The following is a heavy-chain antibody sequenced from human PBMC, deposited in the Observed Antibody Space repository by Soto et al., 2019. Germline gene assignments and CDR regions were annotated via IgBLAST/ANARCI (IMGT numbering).Heavy chain of an antibody. V-gene: IGHV1-2*02. CDR2: INPNTGGT. CDR1: GYTFTAYY. D-gene: IGHD2-15*01. Sequence: ASVKVSCKASGYTFTAYYIHWVRQAPGQGLEWVGWINPNTGGTYSAQKFQGRVTMTSDTSVSTAYMEVSSLRPDDTALYYCARDVLAVIAATPGDHWGQGPLLTVSS. J-gene: IGHJ4*02. CDR3: ARDVLAVIAATPGDH.